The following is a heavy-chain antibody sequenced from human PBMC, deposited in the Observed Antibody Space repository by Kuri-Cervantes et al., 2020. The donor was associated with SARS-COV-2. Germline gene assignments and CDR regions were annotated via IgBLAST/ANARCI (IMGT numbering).Heavy chain of an antibody. J-gene: IGHJ4*02. Sequence: GESLKISCEASGFSFSSFPMHWVRHAPGKGLEWVALISTDGNNRYYVDFLKGRFTISRDNSKNTLYLQMNSLRAEDTAVYYCARDRLYCSGGSCYLPDYWGQGTLVTVSS. CDR1: GFSFSSFP. D-gene: IGHD2-15*01. CDR3: ARDRLYCSGGSCYLPDY. CDR2: ISTDGNNR. V-gene: IGHV3-30*03.